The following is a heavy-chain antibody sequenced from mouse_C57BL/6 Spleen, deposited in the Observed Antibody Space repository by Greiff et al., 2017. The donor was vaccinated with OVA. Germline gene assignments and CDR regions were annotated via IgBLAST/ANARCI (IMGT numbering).Heavy chain of an antibody. CDR3: VRMDY. CDR1: GFTFNTYA. CDR2: ISSKSSNTEY. V-gene: IGHV10-3*01. J-gene: IGHJ4*01. Sequence: EVTLVESGGGLVQPKGSLKLSCAASGFTFNTYAMHWVRQAPGKGLEWVARISSKSSNTEYYHAVSVKDRFTISRDESQSMLYLQMNNLKAEDTAMYYCVRMDYWGQGTSVTVSS.